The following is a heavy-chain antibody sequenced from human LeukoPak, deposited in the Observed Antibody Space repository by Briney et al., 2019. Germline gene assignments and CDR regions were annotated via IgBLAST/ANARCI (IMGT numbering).Heavy chain of an antibody. CDR1: GGSISSSYYY. CDR2: IYYSGST. CDR3: AGHVDSSGYYTTAVDY. J-gene: IGHJ4*02. Sequence: SETLSLTCTVSGGSISSSYYYWGWIRQPPGKGLEWIGSIYYSGSTYYNPSLKSRVTISVDTSKNQFSLKLRSVTAADTAVYYCAGHVDSSGYYTTAVDYWGQGTLVTVSS. D-gene: IGHD3-22*01. V-gene: IGHV4-39*01.